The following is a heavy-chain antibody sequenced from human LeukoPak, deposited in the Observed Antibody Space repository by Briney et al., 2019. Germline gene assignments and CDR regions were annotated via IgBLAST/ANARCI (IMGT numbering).Heavy chain of an antibody. D-gene: IGHD4-17*01. CDR3: ARARAAGLRLYYFNS. J-gene: IGHJ4*02. V-gene: IGHV3-23*01. CDR2: ITGSGAGT. Sequence: GESLTLSCAASGFSFSNYAMNWVRQAPGKGLEWVSMITGSGAGTYFAGSVKGRFTISSDNAKSMFYLQMNFRRAEDTAVYYCARARAAGLRLYYFNSWGQGTLVTVSS. CDR1: GFSFSNYA.